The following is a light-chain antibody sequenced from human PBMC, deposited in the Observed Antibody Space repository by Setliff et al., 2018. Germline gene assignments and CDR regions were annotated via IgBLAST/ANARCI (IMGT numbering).Light chain of an antibody. Sequence: LTQPPSVSGAPGQRVTISCTGSSSDIGAGFSVHWYQQFPGEAPQLIIYAASDRPSGVSHRFSGSKSGNTASLTISGLQAEDEADYYCCSYTNRATYVFGTGTKVTVL. J-gene: IGLJ1*01. CDR1: SSDIGAGFS. CDR3: CSYTNRATYV. CDR2: AAS. V-gene: IGLV1-40*01.